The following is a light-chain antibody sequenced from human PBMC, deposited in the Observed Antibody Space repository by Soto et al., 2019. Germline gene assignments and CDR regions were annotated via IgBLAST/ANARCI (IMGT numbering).Light chain of an antibody. J-gene: IGLJ2*01. CDR3: ETWDTNVVV. Sequence: QTVVTQSSSASASLGSSVKLTCTLSSGHSTYIIAWHQQQPGKAPRYLMKLEGSGSYNKGSGIPDRFSGSSSGADRYLTISNLQFEDKADYFCETWDTNVVVFGGGTKVTVL. CDR1: SGHSTYI. V-gene: IGLV4-60*02. CDR2: LEGSGSY.